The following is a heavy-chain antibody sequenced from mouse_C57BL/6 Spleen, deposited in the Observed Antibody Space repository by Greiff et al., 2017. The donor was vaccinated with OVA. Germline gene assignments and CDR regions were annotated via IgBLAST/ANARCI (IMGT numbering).Heavy chain of an antibody. D-gene: IGHD1-1*01. J-gene: IGHJ1*03. V-gene: IGHV1-76*01. CDR1: GYTFTDYY. CDR3: ARRDGSSLGWYFDV. Sequence: VQLQQSGAELVRPGASVKLSCKASGYTFTDYYINWVKQRPGQGLEWIARIYPGSGNTYYNEKFKGKATLTAEKSSSTAYMQLSSLTSEDSAVYFCARRDGSSLGWYFDVWGTGTTVTVSS. CDR2: IYPGSGNT.